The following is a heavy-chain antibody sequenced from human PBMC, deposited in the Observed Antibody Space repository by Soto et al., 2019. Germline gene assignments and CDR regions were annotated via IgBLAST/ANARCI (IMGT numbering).Heavy chain of an antibody. CDR1: GDSISSYY. CDR2: IYYSGST. V-gene: IGHV4-59*01. Sequence: QVQLQESGPGLVKPSETLSLTCTFSGDSISSYYWNWIRQPPGKGLEWIGYIYYSGSTNYNPSLTSRVTISVDTSKKQFSLKLSSVTAADTAVYYCARGDGYHFDYWGQGTLVTVSS. CDR3: ARGDGYHFDY. D-gene: IGHD1-1*01. J-gene: IGHJ4*02.